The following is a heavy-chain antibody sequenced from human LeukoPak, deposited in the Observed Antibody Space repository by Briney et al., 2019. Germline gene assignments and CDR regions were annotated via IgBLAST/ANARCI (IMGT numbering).Heavy chain of an antibody. D-gene: IGHD5-24*01. Sequence: GESLRLSCAASGFTFSIYAMNWVRQAPGKGLEWVSAISGSGDSIYYADSVKGRFTISRDNSKNTLYLQMSSLSAEDTAVYYCAKGGYNDNYYFDFWGQGTLVTVSS. CDR2: ISGSGDSI. V-gene: IGHV3-23*01. CDR3: AKGGYNDNYYFDF. J-gene: IGHJ4*02. CDR1: GFTFSIYA.